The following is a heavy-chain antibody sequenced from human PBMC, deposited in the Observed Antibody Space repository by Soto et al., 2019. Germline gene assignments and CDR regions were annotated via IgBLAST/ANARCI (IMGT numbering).Heavy chain of an antibody. J-gene: IGHJ4*02. CDR3: ARYSSSSVFDY. V-gene: IGHV4-59*01. CDR1: GGSISSYY. CDR2: IYYSGSI. Sequence: SETLSLTCTVSGGSISSYYWSWIRQPPGKGLEWIGYIYYSGSIDYNPSLKSRVTISADTSKTQFSLMMTSVTAADTAVYYCARYSSSSVFDYWGQGTLVTVSS. D-gene: IGHD6-6*01.